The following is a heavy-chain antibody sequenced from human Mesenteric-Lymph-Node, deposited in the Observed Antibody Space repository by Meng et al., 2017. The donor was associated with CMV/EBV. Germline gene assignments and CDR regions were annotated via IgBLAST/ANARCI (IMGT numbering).Heavy chain of an antibody. CDR2: NNHSGST. V-gene: IGHV4-34*01. CDR1: GGSFSGYY. Sequence: QVQLQQCGAGRVKPSETLSLTCAVYGGSFSGYYWSWIRQPPGKGLEWIGENNHSGSTNYNPSLKSRVTISVDTSKNQFSLKLSSVTAADTAVYYCARHQRWLKSEGGFNYWGQGTLVTVSS. CDR3: ARHQRWLKSEGGFNY. D-gene: IGHD4-23*01. J-gene: IGHJ4*02.